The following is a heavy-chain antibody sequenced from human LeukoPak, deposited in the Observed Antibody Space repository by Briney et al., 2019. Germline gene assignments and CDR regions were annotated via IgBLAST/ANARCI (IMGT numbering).Heavy chain of an antibody. Sequence: GESLKISCKGSGSSFTSYWIGWVRQMPGKGLEWMGIIYPGDSDTRYSPSFQGQVTISADKSISTAYLQWSSLKASDTAMYYCARLLNLCSSTSCSRTNWFDPWGQGTLVTVSS. CDR3: ARLLNLCSSTSCSRTNWFDP. V-gene: IGHV5-51*01. J-gene: IGHJ5*02. CDR2: IYPGDSDT. CDR1: GSSFTSYW. D-gene: IGHD2-2*01.